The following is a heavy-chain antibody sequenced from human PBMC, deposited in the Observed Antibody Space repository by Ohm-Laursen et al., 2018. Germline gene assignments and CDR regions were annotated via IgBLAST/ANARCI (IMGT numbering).Heavy chain of an antibody. J-gene: IGHJ4*02. V-gene: IGHV3-11*01. D-gene: IGHD5-24*01. Sequence: LSLTCAVYGGSFSDYYMSWIRQAPGKGLEWVSYISSSGSTIYYADSVKGRFTISRDNAKNSLYLQMNSLRAEDTAVYYCARVAHVEMATVHFDYWGQGTLVTVSS. CDR1: GGSFSDYY. CDR3: ARVAHVEMATVHFDY. CDR2: ISSSGSTI.